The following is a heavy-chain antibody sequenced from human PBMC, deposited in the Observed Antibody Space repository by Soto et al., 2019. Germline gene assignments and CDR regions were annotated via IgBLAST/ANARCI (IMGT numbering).Heavy chain of an antibody. D-gene: IGHD6-13*01. CDR3: ARDESSSMYYFAY. CDR2: ISGSGGST. CDR1: GFTFSSKS. V-gene: IGHV3-23*01. J-gene: IGHJ4*02. Sequence: EVQLLESGGGLVQAGGFLRLSCAASGFTFSSKSMSWVRQPPGQGLEWVSGISGSGGSTYYADSVKGRFTISRDNSKNTLLLQMNSLRAEDTAVYYCARDESSSMYYFAYWGQGTLVTVSS.